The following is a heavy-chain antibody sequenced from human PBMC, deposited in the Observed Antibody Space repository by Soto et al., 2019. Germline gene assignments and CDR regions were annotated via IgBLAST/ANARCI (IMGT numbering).Heavy chain of an antibody. V-gene: IGHV3-23*01. D-gene: IGHD3-10*01. CDR2: ISASGGRT. J-gene: IGHJ6*03. CDR3: AKENRPELLWFGELNYMDV. Sequence: GGSLRLSCAASGFTFSSYAMSWVRQAPGKGLEWVSAISASGGRTHYADSVKGRFTISRDNSKNTLYLQMNSLRAEDTAVYYCAKENRPELLWFGELNYMDVWGKGTTVTVSS. CDR1: GFTFSSYA.